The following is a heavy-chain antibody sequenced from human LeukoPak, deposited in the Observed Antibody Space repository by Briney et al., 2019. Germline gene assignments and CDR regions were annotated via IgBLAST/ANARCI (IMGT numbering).Heavy chain of an antibody. CDR2: ISYDGNNK. J-gene: IGHJ4*02. CDR3: ARGYSYGFDY. CDR1: GFTFSSYG. V-gene: IGHV3-30*03. D-gene: IGHD5-18*01. Sequence: PGGSLRLSCAASGFTFSSYGMHWVRQAPGKGLEWVAVISYDGNNKYYADSVKGRFTISRDNSKNTVYLQMNSLRAEDTAVYYCARGYSYGFDYWGQGTLDTVSS.